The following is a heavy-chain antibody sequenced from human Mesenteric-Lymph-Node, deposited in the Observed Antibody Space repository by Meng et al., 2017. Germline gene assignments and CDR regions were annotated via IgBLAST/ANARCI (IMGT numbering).Heavy chain of an antibody. CDR1: GGSVSSGVYY. CDR2: IYYSGST. CDR3: ARVSSGWDYFDY. Sequence: QGRRQELGHGLVKPPQTPSLSSTGSGGSVSSGVYYWTWIRPQPGKGLEWFGHIYYSGSTFYNPSLKRRVIISIDTSKNQFSLNLRSVTAADTAVYYCARVSSGWDYFDYWGQGTLVTVSS. V-gene: IGHV4-31*03. D-gene: IGHD6-19*01. J-gene: IGHJ4*02.